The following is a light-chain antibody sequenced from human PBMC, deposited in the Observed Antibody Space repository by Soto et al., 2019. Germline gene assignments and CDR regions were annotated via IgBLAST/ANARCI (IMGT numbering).Light chain of an antibody. CDR3: QQYDNSPLT. CDR2: GAS. CDR1: QSVSSSY. J-gene: IGKJ4*01. V-gene: IGKV3-20*01. Sequence: VVTHYQGTLSLSPGERAALSCRASQSVSSSYLAWYQQKPGQAPRLLIYGASNRATGIPDRFSGSGSGTDFTLTISRLEPEDFAVYYCQQYDNSPLTFGGGTKVDI.